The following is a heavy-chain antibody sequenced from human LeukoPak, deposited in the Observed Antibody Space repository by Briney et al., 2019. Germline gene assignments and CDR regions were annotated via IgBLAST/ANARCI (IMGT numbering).Heavy chain of an antibody. Sequence: ASVKVSCKASGGTFISYAISWVRQAPGQGLEWMGGIIPIFGTANYAQKFQGRVTITTDESTSTAYMELSSLRSEDTAVYYCARDVCSSTSCSPLDIWGQGTMVTVSS. CDR3: ARDVCSSTSCSPLDI. V-gene: IGHV1-69*05. J-gene: IGHJ3*02. CDR1: GGTFISYA. D-gene: IGHD2-2*01. CDR2: IIPIFGTA.